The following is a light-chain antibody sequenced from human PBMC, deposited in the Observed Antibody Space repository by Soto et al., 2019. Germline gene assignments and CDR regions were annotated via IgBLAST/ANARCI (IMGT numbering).Light chain of an antibody. V-gene: IGKV3-20*01. CDR1: QSVSSSY. Sequence: EIVLTQSPGTLSLSPGESATHSCRASQSVSSSYLAWYQQKPGQAPRPLIYGASSRATGIPDRFSGSGSGTDFTLTISRLEPEDFAVYYCQQYGSSPRTFGQGTKVEIK. J-gene: IGKJ1*01. CDR3: QQYGSSPRT. CDR2: GAS.